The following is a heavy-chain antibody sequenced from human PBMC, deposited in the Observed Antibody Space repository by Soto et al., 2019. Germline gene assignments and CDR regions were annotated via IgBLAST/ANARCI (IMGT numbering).Heavy chain of an antibody. Sequence: VQLVQSGAEVKKPGASVKVSCKASGYTFTSYGISWVRQAPGQGVEWMGWISAYNGNTNYAQKLQGRVTMTTDTSTSTADMEMRSLRSDDTAVYCCAREDVPTELLGYSGSWYGYYYYYGMDVWGQGTTVTVSS. CDR3: AREDVPTELLGYSGSWYGYYYYYGMDV. CDR1: GYTFTSYG. J-gene: IGHJ6*02. D-gene: IGHD6-13*01. CDR2: ISAYNGNT. V-gene: IGHV1-18*04.